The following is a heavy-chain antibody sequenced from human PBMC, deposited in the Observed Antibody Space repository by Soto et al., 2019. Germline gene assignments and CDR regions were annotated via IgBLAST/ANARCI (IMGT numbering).Heavy chain of an antibody. CDR3: AKDPLSVRGFHYYYGMDV. V-gene: IGHV3-23*01. CDR2: ISGSGGST. Sequence: GSLRLSCAASGFTFSSYAMSWVRQAPGKGLEWVSAISGSGGSTYYADSVKGRFTISRDSSKNTLYLQMNSLRAEDTAVYYCAKDPLSVRGFHYYYGMDVWGQGTTVTVSS. J-gene: IGHJ6*02. D-gene: IGHD3-10*01. CDR1: GFTFSSYA.